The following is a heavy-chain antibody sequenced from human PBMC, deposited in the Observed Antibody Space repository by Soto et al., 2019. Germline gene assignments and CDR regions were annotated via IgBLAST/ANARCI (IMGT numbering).Heavy chain of an antibody. CDR3: AHTTVTTQAFDI. CDR1: GFSLSTGGVG. CDR2: IYWDYDK. J-gene: IGHJ3*02. D-gene: IGHD4-17*01. Sequence: QITLKESGPTLVKPTQTLTLTCTFSGFSLSTGGVGVGWIRQPPGKALVCLALIYWDYDKRYSPSLKSRLTIPQDTSKNQVFLTMPNMDPVDTATYYCAHTTVTTQAFDIWGQGTMVTVSS. V-gene: IGHV2-5*02.